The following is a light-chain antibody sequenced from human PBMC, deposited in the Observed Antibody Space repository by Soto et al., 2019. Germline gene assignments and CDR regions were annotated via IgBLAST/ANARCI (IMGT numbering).Light chain of an antibody. CDR3: QQYDSYSWT. V-gene: IGKV1-5*03. J-gene: IGKJ1*01. CDR2: KAS. CDR1: QSISNW. Sequence: DIQMTQSPSTLSASVGDRVTITCRASQSISNWLAWYQQKPGKAPRLLIYKASSLQSGVPSRFSGSGSGTEFTLAISSVQPDHFATYYCQQYDSYSWTFGRGTKVEI.